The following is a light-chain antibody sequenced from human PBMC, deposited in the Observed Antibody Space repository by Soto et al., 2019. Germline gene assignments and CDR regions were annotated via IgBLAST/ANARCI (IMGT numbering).Light chain of an antibody. J-gene: IGKJ1*01. V-gene: IGKV3-15*01. CDR3: QQYNNWPPWT. CDR1: QSVSSN. Sequence: EIVRTQSPATLSVSPGERATLSCRASQSVSSNLACYQQKPGQAPRLLIYGASTRATGIPARFSGSGSGTEFTLTISSLQSEDFAVYYCQQYNNWPPWTFGQGTKVEIK. CDR2: GAS.